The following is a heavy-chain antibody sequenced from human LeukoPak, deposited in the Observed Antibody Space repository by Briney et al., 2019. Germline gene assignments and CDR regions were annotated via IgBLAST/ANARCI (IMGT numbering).Heavy chain of an antibody. V-gene: IGHV3-23*01. Sequence: PGGSLRLSCAASGFAFSSYAMSWVRQPPGKGLGWVSGISGGNGATYYADSVKGRFTISTDNSKNTLYLQMNSLRVEDTAVYYCAKSYYYGSGSPSLDYWGQGTLVTVSS. CDR1: GFAFSSYA. D-gene: IGHD3-10*01. J-gene: IGHJ4*02. CDR2: ISGGNGAT. CDR3: AKSYYYGSGSPSLDY.